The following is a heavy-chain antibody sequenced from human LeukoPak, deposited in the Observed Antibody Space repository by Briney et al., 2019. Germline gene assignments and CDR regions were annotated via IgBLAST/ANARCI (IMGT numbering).Heavy chain of an antibody. J-gene: IGHJ3*02. Sequence: GGSLRLSCAASGFTFSSHAITWVRQAPGKGPEWVSSISGTGASTYYADSVEGRFTISRDNSKNTLYLQMNSLRAEDTAVYYCARLRGAFDIWGQGTMVTVSS. V-gene: IGHV3-23*01. CDR2: ISGTGAST. CDR1: GFTFSSHA. CDR3: ARLRGAFDI. D-gene: IGHD3-16*01.